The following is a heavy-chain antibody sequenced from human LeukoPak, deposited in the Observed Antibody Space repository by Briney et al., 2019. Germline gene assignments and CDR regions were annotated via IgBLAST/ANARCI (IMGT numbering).Heavy chain of an antibody. D-gene: IGHD1-26*01. CDR3: AKDRDSGSYFFQH. V-gene: IGHV3-30*02. CDR1: GFNFNQDA. Sequence: GGSLRLSCAASGFNFNQDAMHWVRQAPGKGLEWVGYIWFDGSHQYYGDSVKGRFTISRDNSKNTLYLQMNSLRAEGTAVYYCAKDRDSGSYFFQHWGQGTLVTVSS. J-gene: IGHJ1*01. CDR2: IWFDGSHQ.